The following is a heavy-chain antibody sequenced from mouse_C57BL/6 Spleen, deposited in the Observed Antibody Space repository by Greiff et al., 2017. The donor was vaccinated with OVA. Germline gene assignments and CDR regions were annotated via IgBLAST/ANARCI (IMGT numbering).Heavy chain of an antibody. CDR2: FHPYNDDT. V-gene: IGHV1-47*01. Sequence: VQRVESGAELVKPGASVKMSCKASGYTFTTYPIEWMKQNHGKSLEWIGNFHPYNDDTKYNEKFKGKATLTVEKSSSTVYLELSRLTSDDSAVYYCARRGYGSSFYYFDYWGQGTTLTVSS. CDR1: GYTFTTYP. D-gene: IGHD1-1*01. J-gene: IGHJ2*01. CDR3: ARRGYGSSFYYFDY.